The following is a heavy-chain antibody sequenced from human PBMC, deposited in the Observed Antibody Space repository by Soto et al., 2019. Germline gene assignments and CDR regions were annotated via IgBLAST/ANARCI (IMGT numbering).Heavy chain of an antibody. CDR3: ARRGGGVVLAATTPFDY. CDR2: IYHSGST. D-gene: IGHD2-15*01. V-gene: IGHV4-4*02. CDR1: SGSITSANW. Sequence: QVPLQESGPRLVRPSGTLSLTCTVSSGSITSANWWRWVRQPPGRGLEWIGEIYHSGSTNYNLSLKSRATLSVDKSKNQCSLSLSSVTAADTAIYYCARRGGGVVLAATTPFDYWVQGTLVTVSS. J-gene: IGHJ4*02.